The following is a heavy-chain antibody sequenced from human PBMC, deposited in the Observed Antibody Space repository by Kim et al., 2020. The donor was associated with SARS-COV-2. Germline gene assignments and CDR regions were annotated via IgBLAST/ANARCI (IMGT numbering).Heavy chain of an antibody. V-gene: IGHV3-7*05. Sequence: GGSLRLSCEASGFTFSSYWMSWVRQAPGKGLEWVANIKEDGNEKYYVDSVKGRFTISRDNAKNSLYLQMNSLRGEDTAVYYCAREERWGQGTLVTVSS. J-gene: IGHJ4*02. CDR2: IKEDGNEK. CDR1: GFTFSSYW. CDR3: AREER.